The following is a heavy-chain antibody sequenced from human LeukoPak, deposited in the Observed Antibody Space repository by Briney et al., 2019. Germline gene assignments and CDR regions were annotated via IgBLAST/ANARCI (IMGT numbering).Heavy chain of an antibody. V-gene: IGHV1-3*02. CDR3: ASRLNRRGYSYGYYFDY. D-gene: IGHD5-18*01. Sequence: ASVKVSCKASGYTFTSYAMHWVRQAPGQRLEWMGWSNAGNGNTKYSQEFQGRVTITRDTSASTAYMELSSLRSEDTAVYYCASRLNRRGYSYGYYFDYWGQGTLVTVSS. CDR2: SNAGNGNT. CDR1: GYTFTSYA. J-gene: IGHJ4*02.